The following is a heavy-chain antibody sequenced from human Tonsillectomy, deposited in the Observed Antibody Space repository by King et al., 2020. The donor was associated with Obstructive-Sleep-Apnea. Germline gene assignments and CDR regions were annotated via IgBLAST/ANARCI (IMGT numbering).Heavy chain of an antibody. CDR2: IYHGGTT. J-gene: IGHJ6*02. D-gene: IGHD6-19*01. CDR3: ARSVGGSGWYLLFYYYGMDV. V-gene: IGHV4-38-2*01. Sequence: QLQESGPRLVKPSETLSLTCSVSGYSISSGYYWGWIRQPPGKGLEWIGTIYHGGTTYYNPSLKIRVTISVDTSNNQFSLRLSSVTAADTAVYYCARSVGGSGWYLLFYYYGMDVWGQGTTVTVSS. CDR1: GYSISSGYY.